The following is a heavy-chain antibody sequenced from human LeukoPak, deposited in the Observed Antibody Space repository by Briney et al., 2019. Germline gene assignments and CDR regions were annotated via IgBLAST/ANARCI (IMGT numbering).Heavy chain of an antibody. Sequence: GGSLRLSCAASGFTFSSYAMHWVRQAPGKGLEWVAVISYDGSNKYYADSVKGRFTISRDNSKNTLYLQMNSLRAEDTAVYYCARPRLWSNYYFDYWGQGTLVTVSS. D-gene: IGHD5-18*01. V-gene: IGHV3-30-3*01. CDR2: ISYDGSNK. CDR1: GFTFSSYA. J-gene: IGHJ4*02. CDR3: ARPRLWSNYYFDY.